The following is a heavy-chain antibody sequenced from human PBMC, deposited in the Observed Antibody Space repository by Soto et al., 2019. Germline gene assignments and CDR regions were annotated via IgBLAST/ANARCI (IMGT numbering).Heavy chain of an antibody. CDR1: GFTFSSYA. Sequence: QAQLVESGGGVVQPGRSLRLSCAASGFTFSSYAMHWVRQAPGKGLEWVAVISYDGSEKHHADSVKDRFNISRDNSKNTLYLQMNSLRPEDTAVYYCARADAWALPGYRFDYWGQGTLIAVSS. CDR3: ARADAWALPGYRFDY. CDR2: ISYDGSEK. D-gene: IGHD3-16*02. J-gene: IGHJ4*02. V-gene: IGHV3-30-3*01.